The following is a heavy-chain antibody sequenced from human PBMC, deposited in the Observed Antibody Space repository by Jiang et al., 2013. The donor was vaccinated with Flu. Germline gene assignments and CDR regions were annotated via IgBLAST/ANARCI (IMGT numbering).Heavy chain of an antibody. V-gene: IGHV4-30-2*01. CDR1: GGSISSGGYS. D-gene: IGHD3-22*01. Sequence: GPGLVKPSQTLSLTCAVSGGSISSGGYSWSWIRQPPGKGLEWIGYIYHSGSTYYNPSLKSRVTISVDRSKNQFSLKLSSVTAADTAVYYCARARGFSSGYYLYYFDYWGQGTLVTVSS. CDR3: ARARGFSSGYYLYYFDY. CDR2: IYHSGST. J-gene: IGHJ4*02.